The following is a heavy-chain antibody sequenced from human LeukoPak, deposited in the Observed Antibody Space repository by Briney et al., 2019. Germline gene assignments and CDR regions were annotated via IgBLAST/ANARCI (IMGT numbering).Heavy chain of an antibody. CDR3: ARAAQYYGSENLAGRYFQL. D-gene: IGHD3-10*01. V-gene: IGHV4-4*02. CDR2: IYHTVSS. J-gene: IGHJ1*01. CDR1: GGSIKSSNW. Sequence: SETLSLTCAVSGGSIKSSNWWNWVRQPPGKGLEWIGEIYHTVSSNYNPSLRSRVTISVDKSKNQISLNRASVTAAHTAVYYCARAAQYYGSENLAGRYFQLWGQGTLVTVSS.